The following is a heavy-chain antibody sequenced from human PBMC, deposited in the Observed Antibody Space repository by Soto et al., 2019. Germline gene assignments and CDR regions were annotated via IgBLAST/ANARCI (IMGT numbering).Heavy chain of an antibody. J-gene: IGHJ4*01. CDR1: GDSISSATYY. CDR3: ASGRYSGSGNFYFDA. Sequence: QVHLQESGPGLVKPSQTLSLSCTVSGDSISSATYYWSWIRQHPVRGLEWVGYIYYSGSTYYNPPLKCRVVMSTDTSKHLFSLNLSSVTAADTAMYYCASGRYSGSGNFYFDAWGHGTQVTVSS. CDR2: IYYSGST. D-gene: IGHD3-10*01. V-gene: IGHV4-31*03.